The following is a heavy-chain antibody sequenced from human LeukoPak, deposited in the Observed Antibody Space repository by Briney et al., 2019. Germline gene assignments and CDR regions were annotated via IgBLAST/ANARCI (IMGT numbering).Heavy chain of an antibody. CDR1: GFSLSTSGVG. V-gene: IGHV2-5*02. CDR2: IYWDDDK. Sequence: SGPTLVKPTQTLTLTCTFSGFSLSTSGVGVGWIRQPPGKALEWLALIYWDDDKRYSPSLKSRLTITKDTSKNQVVLTMTNMDPVDTATYYCAHSHAAPPYYYDSSGYYADYWGQGTLVTVSS. J-gene: IGHJ4*02. D-gene: IGHD3-22*01. CDR3: AHSHAAPPYYYDSSGYYADY.